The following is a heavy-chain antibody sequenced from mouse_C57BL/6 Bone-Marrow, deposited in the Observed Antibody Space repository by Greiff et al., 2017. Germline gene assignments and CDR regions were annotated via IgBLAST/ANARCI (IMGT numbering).Heavy chain of an antibody. V-gene: IGHV1-50*01. CDR2: IDPSDSYT. CDR1: GYTFTSYW. D-gene: IGHD1-1*01. Sequence: VQLQQPGAELVKPGASVKLSCKASGYTFTSYWMQWVNQRPGQGLEWIGEIDPSDSYTNYNQKFKGKATLTVDTSSSTAYMQLSSLTSADSAVYYCARGGLRLYYFDFWGQGTTLTVSS. CDR3: ARGGLRLYYFDF. J-gene: IGHJ2*01.